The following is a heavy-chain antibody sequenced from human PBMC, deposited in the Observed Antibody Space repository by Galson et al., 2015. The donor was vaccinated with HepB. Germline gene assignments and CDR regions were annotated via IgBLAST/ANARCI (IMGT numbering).Heavy chain of an antibody. J-gene: IGHJ4*02. V-gene: IGHV3-30*18. CDR3: AKPLHYGDRHRSCFDH. Sequence: SLRLSCAASGFIFSDCGMYWVRQAPGKGLEWVAVISYDGSNQYYAASVKGRFTISRDNSKNTLYLQMDSLRADDTAVYYCAKPLHYGDRHRSCFDHWGQGSLVTVTS. CDR1: GFIFSDCG. CDR2: ISYDGSNQ. D-gene: IGHD4-17*01.